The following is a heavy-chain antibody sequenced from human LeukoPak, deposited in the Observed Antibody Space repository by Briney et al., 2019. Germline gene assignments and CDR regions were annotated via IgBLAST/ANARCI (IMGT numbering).Heavy chain of an antibody. CDR2: INHSGST. Sequence: PGGSLRLSCAASGFTVSSNYMSWIRQPPGKGLEWIGEINHSGSTNYNPSLKSRVTISVDTSKNQFSLKLISVTAADTAVYYCARDRGNYYGSGSYWVGNYYYYYMDVWGKGTTVTISS. CDR3: ARDRGNYYGSGSYWVGNYYYYYMDV. D-gene: IGHD3-10*01. J-gene: IGHJ6*03. V-gene: IGHV4-34*01. CDR1: GFTVSSNY.